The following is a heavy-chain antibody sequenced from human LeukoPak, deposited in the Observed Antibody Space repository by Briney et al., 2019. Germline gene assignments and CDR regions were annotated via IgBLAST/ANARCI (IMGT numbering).Heavy chain of an antibody. Sequence: PGGSLRLSCAASGFTVSSNYMSWVRQAPGKGLEWVSVIYGGGSTYYADSVKGRFTISRDNSKNTLYLQMNSLRAEDTAVYYCNYDFWSGNDYWGQGTLVTVSS. CDR3: NYDFWSGNDY. V-gene: IGHV3-53*01. CDR2: IYGGGST. D-gene: IGHD3-3*01. CDR1: GFTVSSNY. J-gene: IGHJ4*02.